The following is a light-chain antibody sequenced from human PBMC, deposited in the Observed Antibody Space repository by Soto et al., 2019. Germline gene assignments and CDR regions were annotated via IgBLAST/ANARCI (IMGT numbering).Light chain of an antibody. CDR1: QSLSSY. CDR3: QQRSNWPPFT. V-gene: IGKV3-11*01. CDR2: DAS. Sequence: EIVLTQSPATLSLSPGERATLSCRASQSLSSYLAWYQQKPGQPPRLLIYDASNRATGIPARFSGSGSGTDFTLTISSLEPEDFALYYCQQRSNWPPFTFGPGTKVDIK. J-gene: IGKJ3*01.